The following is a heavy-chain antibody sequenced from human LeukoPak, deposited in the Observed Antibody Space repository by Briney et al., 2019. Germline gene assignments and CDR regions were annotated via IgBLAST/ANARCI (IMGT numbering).Heavy chain of an antibody. V-gene: IGHV3-33*01. CDR3: ARSSSWNDDPHYYFDY. J-gene: IGHJ4*02. D-gene: IGHD1-1*01. CDR2: IWYDGSNK. Sequence: PGRPLRLSCAASGFTFSSYGMHWVRQAPGKGLEWVAVIWYDGSNKYYADSVKGRFTISRDNSKNTLYLQMNSLRAEDTAVYYCARSSSWNDDPHYYFDYWGQGTLVTVSS. CDR1: GFTFSSYG.